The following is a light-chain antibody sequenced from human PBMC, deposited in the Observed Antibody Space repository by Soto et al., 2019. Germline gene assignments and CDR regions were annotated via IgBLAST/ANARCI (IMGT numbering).Light chain of an antibody. CDR1: SSNIGSNS. Sequence: QAVVTQPPSASGTPGQRVTISCSGSSSNIGSNSVYWYQQLPGTAPKLLIYTNDQRPSGVPDRFSGSKSGTSASLAISGLRSEDEADYYCAAWDDSLRGWGFGGGTKLTVL. V-gene: IGLV1-47*02. J-gene: IGLJ3*02. CDR2: TND. CDR3: AAWDDSLRGWG.